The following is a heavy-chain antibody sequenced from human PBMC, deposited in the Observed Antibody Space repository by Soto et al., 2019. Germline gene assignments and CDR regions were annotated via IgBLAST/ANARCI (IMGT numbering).Heavy chain of an antibody. D-gene: IGHD3-3*01. CDR3: ARVLEWLPDY. CDR1: GYTFTGYY. J-gene: IGHJ4*02. CDR2: INPNGGGT. V-gene: IGHV1-2*02. Sequence: EASVKVSCKASGYTFTGYYLHWVRQAPGQGLEWLGWINPNGGGTNYAQDLQGRITMTRDASINTAYLELTRLRSEDTAVYYCARVLEWLPDYWGQGTLVTVSS.